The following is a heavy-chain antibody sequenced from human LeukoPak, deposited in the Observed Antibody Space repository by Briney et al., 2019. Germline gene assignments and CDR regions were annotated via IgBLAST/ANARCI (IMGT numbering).Heavy chain of an antibody. V-gene: IGHV3-74*01. CDR3: VRASATVPNLLDY. D-gene: IGHD4-17*01. Sequence: GGSLRLSCAASGFTFSSYWMHWVRQTPGKGLVWVSRIKGDGSDTLYADSVKGRFTISRDNSKNTLYLQTSSLGADDTAVYYCVRASATVPNLLDYWGQGALVSVSS. J-gene: IGHJ4*02. CDR1: GFTFSSYW. CDR2: IKGDGSDT.